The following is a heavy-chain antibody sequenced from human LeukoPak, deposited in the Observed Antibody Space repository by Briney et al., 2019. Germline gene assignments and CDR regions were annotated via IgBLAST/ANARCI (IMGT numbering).Heavy chain of an antibody. CDR2: IYYSGST. D-gene: IGHD3-10*01. CDR3: AIDLTSGFDY. Sequence: MASETLSLTCTVSGGSISSSSYYWGWIRQPPGKGLEWIGSIYYSGSTYYNPSPKSRVTISVDTSKNQFSLKLRSVTAADTAVYYCAIDLTSGFDYWGQGTLVTVSS. V-gene: IGHV4-39*01. CDR1: GGSISSSSYY. J-gene: IGHJ4*02.